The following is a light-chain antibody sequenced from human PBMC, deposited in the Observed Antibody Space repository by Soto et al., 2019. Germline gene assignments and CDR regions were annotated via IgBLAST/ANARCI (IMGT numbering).Light chain of an antibody. V-gene: IGKV3-11*01. Sequence: IVLTQSPATLSVSPGKRATLTCRASHSVSGCLTWYQQKPGQAPKLLIYDVSDRPSGIPSRFRGSGSGTDFTLTITSLEPEDFAVYYCQQHENCSRTFGQGTKVDIK. CDR2: DVS. J-gene: IGKJ1*01. CDR3: QQHENCSRT. CDR1: HSVSGC.